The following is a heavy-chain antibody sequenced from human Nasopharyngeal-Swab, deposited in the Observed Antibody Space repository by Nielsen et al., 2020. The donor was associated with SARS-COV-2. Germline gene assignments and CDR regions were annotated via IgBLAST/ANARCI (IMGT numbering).Heavy chain of an antibody. CDR3: AKAISLGYYYDSSGYRPAGADYYYYYGMDV. D-gene: IGHD3-22*01. J-gene: IGHJ6*02. Sequence: SLKISYAASGFTFDDYAMHWVRQAPGKGLEWVSGISWNSGSIGYADSVKGRFTISRDNAKNSLYLQMNSLRAEDTALYYCAKAISLGYYYDSSGYRPAGADYYYYYGMDVWGQAPTVTVSS. CDR2: ISWNSGSI. CDR1: GFTFDDYA. V-gene: IGHV3-9*01.